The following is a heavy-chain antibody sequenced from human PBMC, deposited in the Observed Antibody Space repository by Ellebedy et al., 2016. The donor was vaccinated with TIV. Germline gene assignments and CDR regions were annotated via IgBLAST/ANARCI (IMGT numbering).Heavy chain of an antibody. CDR2: ISPDGRGT. Sequence: GESLKISCAASEFTFSSYWIHWVRQTPGKGLVWVSRISPDGRGTSYADSVKGRFPISRDNAKNTMYLQMNSLRAEDTAVYYCATGPYSYGWGYWGQGTLVTVSS. D-gene: IGHD5-18*01. J-gene: IGHJ4*02. CDR1: EFTFSSYW. V-gene: IGHV3-74*01. CDR3: ATGPYSYGWGY.